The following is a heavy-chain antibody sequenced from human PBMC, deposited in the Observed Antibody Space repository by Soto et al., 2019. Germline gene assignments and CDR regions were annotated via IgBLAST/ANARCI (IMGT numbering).Heavy chain of an antibody. CDR1: GFTFSSYW. V-gene: IGHV3-74*01. CDR3: ARVYSSGWAPFDP. CDR2: INSDGSST. D-gene: IGHD6-19*01. J-gene: IGHJ5*02. Sequence: PGGSLRLSCAASGFTFSSYWMHWVRQAPGKGLVWVSRINSDGSSTSYADSVKGRFTISRDNAKNTLYLQMNSLRAEDTAVYYCARVYSSGWAPFDPWGQGTLVTVSS.